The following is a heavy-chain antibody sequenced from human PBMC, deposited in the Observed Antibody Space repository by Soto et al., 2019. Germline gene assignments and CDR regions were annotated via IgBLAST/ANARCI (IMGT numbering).Heavy chain of an antibody. CDR1: GYSFTNYF. CDR3: ARDAARYCSGGSCYSGPRYYYYYGMDV. J-gene: IGHJ6*02. V-gene: IGHV1-46*01. D-gene: IGHD2-15*01. Sequence: ASVKVSCKASGYSFTNYFMHWVRQAPGQGPEWKGFINPSGGTTSYSEKFQGRITMTRDTSTRTVYLELSSLRSEDTAVYYCARDAARYCSGGSCYSGPRYYYYYGMDVWGQGTTVTVSS. CDR2: INPSGGTT.